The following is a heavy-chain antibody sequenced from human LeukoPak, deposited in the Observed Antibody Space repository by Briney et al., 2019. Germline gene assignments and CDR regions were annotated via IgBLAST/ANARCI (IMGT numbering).Heavy chain of an antibody. V-gene: IGHV3-48*03. Sequence: PGGSLRLSCAASGFSFSVYEMHWVRQAPGKGLEWISDISSSGTTTYYADSVKGRFTISRDNTKNSLYLQMNRLRVEDTAIYYCTTLTVASIFDYWGQGTLVTVSS. CDR2: ISSSGTTT. D-gene: IGHD6-19*01. CDR3: TTLTVASIFDY. J-gene: IGHJ4*02. CDR1: GFSFSVYE.